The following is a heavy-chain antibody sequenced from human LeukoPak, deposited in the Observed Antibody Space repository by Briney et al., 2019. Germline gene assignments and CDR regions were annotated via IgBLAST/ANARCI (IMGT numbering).Heavy chain of an antibody. V-gene: IGHV3-74*01. Sequence: GGSLRLSCAASGFTFSSYGIHWVRQAPGKGLVWVSHIRNDGTSTSYADSVKGRFTISRDNAKNTLYLQMNSLRDEDTAVYYCARARYDYRLPVDPWGQGTLVTASS. CDR2: IRNDGTST. CDR1: GFTFSSYG. D-gene: IGHD5-12*01. J-gene: IGHJ5*02. CDR3: ARARYDYRLPVDP.